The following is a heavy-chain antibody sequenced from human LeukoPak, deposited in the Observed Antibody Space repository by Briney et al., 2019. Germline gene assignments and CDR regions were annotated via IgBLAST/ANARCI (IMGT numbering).Heavy chain of an antibody. V-gene: IGHV3-21*01. D-gene: IGHD3-9*01. CDR1: GFTFSSYS. Sequence: SGGSLRLSCAASGFTFSSYSMNWVRQAPGKGLEWVSSISSSSSYIYYADSVKGRFTISRDNAKNSLYLQMNSLRAEDTAVYYCARGRIVLRYFDWPLYGMDVWGQGTTVTVSS. CDR2: ISSSSSYI. CDR3: ARGRIVLRYFDWPLYGMDV. J-gene: IGHJ6*02.